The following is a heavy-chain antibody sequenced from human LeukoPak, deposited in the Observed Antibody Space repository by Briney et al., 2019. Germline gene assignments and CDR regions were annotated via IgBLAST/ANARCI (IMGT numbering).Heavy chain of an antibody. D-gene: IGHD6-13*01. CDR2: ISYDGSNK. Sequence: GGSLRLSCAASGFIFSSYGMHWVRQAPGKGLEWVAVISYDGSNKYYADSVKGRFTISRDNSKNTLYLQMNSLRAEDTAVYYCAKGVAAAGVTIDYWGQGTLVTVSS. CDR3: AKGVAAAGVTIDY. J-gene: IGHJ4*02. CDR1: GFIFSSYG. V-gene: IGHV3-30*18.